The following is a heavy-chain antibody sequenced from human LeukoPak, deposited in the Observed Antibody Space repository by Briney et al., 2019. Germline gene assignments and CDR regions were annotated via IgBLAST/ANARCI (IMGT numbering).Heavy chain of an antibody. J-gene: IGHJ6*03. D-gene: IGHD2-2*01. CDR2: ISSSGSTI. Sequence: GGSLRLPCAASGFTFSSYEMNWVRQAPGKGLEWVSYISSSGSTIYYADSVKGRFTISRDNAKNSLYLQMNSLRAEDTAVYYCAREPPPRYCSSTSCSIYYYYYMDVWGKGTTVTISS. V-gene: IGHV3-48*03. CDR3: AREPPPRYCSSTSCSIYYYYYMDV. CDR1: GFTFSSYE.